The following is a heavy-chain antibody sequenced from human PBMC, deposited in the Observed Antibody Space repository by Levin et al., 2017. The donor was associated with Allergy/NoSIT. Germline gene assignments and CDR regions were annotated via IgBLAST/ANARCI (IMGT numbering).Heavy chain of an antibody. CDR1: GFSLSTSGMC. D-gene: IGHD5-18*01. J-gene: IGHJ6*02. CDR2: IDWDDDK. V-gene: IGHV2-70*11. Sequence: SVSGPTLVKPTQTLTLTCTFSGFSLSTSGMCVSWIRQPPGKALEWLARIDWDDDKYFSTSLKTRLTISKDTSKNQVVLTMTNMDPVDTATYYCARIPYLGHSYGYYDGMDVWGQGTTVTVSS. CDR3: ARIPYLGHSYGYYDGMDV.